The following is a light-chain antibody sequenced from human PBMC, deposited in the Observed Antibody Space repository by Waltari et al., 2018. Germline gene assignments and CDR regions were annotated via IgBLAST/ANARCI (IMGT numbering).Light chain of an antibody. CDR2: INSDRSH. J-gene: IGLJ3*02. Sequence: QLVLTQSLSASASLGASVKLTCTLDSGHSSHIIAWTSQRPEKGPRYLMKINSDRSHTKGDEVPDRFSGSSSGAERYLTISNVQSEDEADYYCQTGGHGTWVFGGGTTLTVL. CDR3: QTGGHGTWV. CDR1: SGHSSHI. V-gene: IGLV4-69*01.